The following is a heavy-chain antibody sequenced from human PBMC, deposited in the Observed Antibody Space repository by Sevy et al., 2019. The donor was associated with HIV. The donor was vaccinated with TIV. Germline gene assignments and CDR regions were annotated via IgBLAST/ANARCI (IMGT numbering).Heavy chain of an antibody. CDR3: ARQWYDSTGAFDI. CDR2: IYYSGST. Sequence: SETLSLTCTVSGGSISSSSYYWGWIRQPPGKRLEWIGSIYYSGSTYYNPSLKSRVTISVDTSKNQFSLKLSSVTAADTAVYYCARQWYDSTGAFDIWGQGTMVTVSS. CDR1: GGSISSSSYY. J-gene: IGHJ3*02. D-gene: IGHD3-22*01. V-gene: IGHV4-39*01.